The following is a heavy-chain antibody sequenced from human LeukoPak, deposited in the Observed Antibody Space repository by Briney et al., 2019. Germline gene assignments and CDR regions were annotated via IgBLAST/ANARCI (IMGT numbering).Heavy chain of an antibody. CDR1: GGSFSGYY. J-gene: IGHJ4*02. D-gene: IGHD3-22*01. V-gene: IGHV4-34*01. CDR2: INHSGST. Sequence: SETLSLTCAVYGGSFSGYYWSWIRQPPGKGLEWIGEINHSGSTNYNPSLKSRVTISVDTSKNQFSLKLSSVTAADTAVYYCARHDSGNFREDYWGQGTLVTVSS. CDR3: ARHDSGNFREDY.